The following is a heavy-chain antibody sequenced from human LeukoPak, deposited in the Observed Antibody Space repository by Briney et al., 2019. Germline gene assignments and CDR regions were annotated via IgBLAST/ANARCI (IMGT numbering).Heavy chain of an antibody. CDR3: ARPYYYDSSGYYIDY. Sequence: GGSLRLSCAASGFTFSSYAMHWVRQAPGKGLEWVAVISYDGSNKYYADSVKGRFTISRDNAKNSLYLQMNSLRAEDTAVYYCARPYYYDSSGYYIDYWGQGTLVTVSS. CDR1: GFTFSSYA. J-gene: IGHJ4*02. D-gene: IGHD3-22*01. CDR2: ISYDGSNK. V-gene: IGHV3-30*04.